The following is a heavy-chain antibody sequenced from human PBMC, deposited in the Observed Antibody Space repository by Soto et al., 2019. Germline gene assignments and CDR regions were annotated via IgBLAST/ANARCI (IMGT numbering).Heavy chain of an antibody. J-gene: IGHJ6*02. CDR1: VYTFTSYY. V-gene: IGHV1-2*04. CDR3: ARAGGTIFGVVNYYYYGMDV. D-gene: IGHD3-3*01. Sequence: ASVKDSCKASVYTFTSYYMHWVRQAPGQGLEWMGWINPNSGGTNYAQKFQGWVTMTRDTSISTAYMELSRLRSDDTAVYYCARAGGTIFGVVNYYYYGMDVWGQGTTVTVSS. CDR2: INPNSGGT.